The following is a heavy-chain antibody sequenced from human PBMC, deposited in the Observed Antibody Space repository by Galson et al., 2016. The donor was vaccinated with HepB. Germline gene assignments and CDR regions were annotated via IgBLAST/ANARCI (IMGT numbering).Heavy chain of an antibody. Sequence: ETLSLTCTVSGGSISSNIYYWGWIRQPPGKGLEWIGSVYYSGSTYYNPSLKSRVTISVDTSKNQLSLKLNSVTAADTAVYYCACADTGRDGYSYGMDVWGQGTTTTVSS. V-gene: IGHV4-39*01. D-gene: IGHD5-18*01. J-gene: IGHJ6*02. CDR1: GGSISSNIYY. CDR3: ACADTGRDGYSYGMDV. CDR2: VYYSGST.